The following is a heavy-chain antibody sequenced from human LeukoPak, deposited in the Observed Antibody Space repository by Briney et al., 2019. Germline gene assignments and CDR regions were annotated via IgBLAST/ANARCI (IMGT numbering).Heavy chain of an antibody. J-gene: IGHJ6*03. Sequence: SETLSLTCAVSGGSISSGGYSWSWIRQPPGKAMEFIAYIYYTGNTYFNPSLKSRVTISVDTSKNQFSLKLSSVTAADTAVFYCARHKMVRGIGYYYYMDVWGKGTTVTISS. CDR1: GGSISSGGYS. CDR3: ARHKMVRGIGYYYYMDV. CDR2: IYYTGNT. D-gene: IGHD3-10*01. V-gene: IGHV4-30-4*07.